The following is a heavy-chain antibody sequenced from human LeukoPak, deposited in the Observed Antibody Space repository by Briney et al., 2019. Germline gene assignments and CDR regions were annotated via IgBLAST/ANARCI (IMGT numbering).Heavy chain of an antibody. CDR2: INEDGSEK. CDR1: GFSLSSYW. D-gene: IGHD6-19*01. Sequence: TGGSLRLSCAAPGFSLSSYWMSWVRQAPGKGLERVANINEDGSEKYYVDSVKGRFTISRDNSKNSVYLQLNNLRAEDTAVYYCARDEVAALGYWGQGTLVTVSS. V-gene: IGHV3-7*01. CDR3: ARDEVAALGY. J-gene: IGHJ4*02.